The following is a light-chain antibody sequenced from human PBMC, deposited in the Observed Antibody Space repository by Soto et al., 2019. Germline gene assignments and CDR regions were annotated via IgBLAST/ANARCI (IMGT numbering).Light chain of an antibody. Sequence: DIVMTQSPDSLAVSLGERATINCKSSQRVLYSSNNKNYLAWYQQRPGKPPKLLIYWASTRESGVPDRFSGSGSGTDFTLTITSRQAEDVAVYYCQQYESTPPTFGQGTKLEIK. V-gene: IGKV4-1*01. CDR1: QRVLYSSNNKNY. CDR3: QQYESTPPT. J-gene: IGKJ2*01. CDR2: WAS.